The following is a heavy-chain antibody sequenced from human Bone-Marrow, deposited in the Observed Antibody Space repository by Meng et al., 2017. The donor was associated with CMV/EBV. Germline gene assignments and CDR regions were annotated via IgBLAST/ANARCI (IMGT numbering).Heavy chain of an antibody. J-gene: IGHJ4*01. D-gene: IGHD2/OR15-2a*01. CDR3: ARGYCNATTCWGLDY. CDR2: ISSHNSFI. Sequence: GESLKISCAASGFTFSSYWMSWVRQAPGKGLEWISSISSHNSFIYYADSFRGRFTVSRDNARNALFLQMDSLRAEDTALYFCARGYCNATTCWGLDYWGRGTLVTVSS. V-gene: IGHV3-21*01. CDR1: GFTFSSYW.